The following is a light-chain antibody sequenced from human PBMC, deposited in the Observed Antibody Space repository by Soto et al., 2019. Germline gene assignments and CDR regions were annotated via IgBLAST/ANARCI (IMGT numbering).Light chain of an antibody. CDR2: GIS. V-gene: IGKV3-15*01. CDR3: QQYNNWPLT. CDR1: QSLTSY. J-gene: IGKJ4*01. Sequence: EIVMTQSPATLSVSPGETATLSCRASQSLTSYLAWYQQKPDQAPRLLIYGISTRATDIPARFSGSGSGTEFTLTISGLQSEDFAVYYCQQYNNWPLTFGGGTKVEIK.